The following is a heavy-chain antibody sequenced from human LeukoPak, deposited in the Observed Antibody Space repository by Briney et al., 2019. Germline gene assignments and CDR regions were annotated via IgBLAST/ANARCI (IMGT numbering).Heavy chain of an antibody. CDR3: TTGDCRTTSCYTDYYYYYMDV. CDR1: GFTFSTYA. J-gene: IGHJ6*03. V-gene: IGHV3-15*01. Sequence: PGGSLRLSCAASGFTFSTYAMSWVRQAAGKGLEWVGRVTRKTDGGTTDYAAPVKGRFTISRDDSENTLYLQMNSLKTEDTAVYYCTTGDCRTTSCYTDYYYYYMDVWGKGTTVTVSS. D-gene: IGHD2-2*02. CDR2: VTRKTDGGTT.